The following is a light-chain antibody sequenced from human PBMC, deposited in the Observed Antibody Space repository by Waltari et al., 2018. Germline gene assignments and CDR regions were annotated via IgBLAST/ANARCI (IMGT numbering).Light chain of an antibody. J-gene: IGLJ3*02. CDR1: RSNIGSRT. CDR2: NDD. CDR3: AAWDGRLNGVV. Sequence: QSVLTQPPSASGTPGQRVTISCSGSRSNIGSRTVNWYQHLPGTAPKLLIYNDDERPSGVPDRFSGSKSDTSASLGISGLQSEDEADYYCAAWDGRLNGVVFGGGTKLTVL. V-gene: IGLV1-44*01.